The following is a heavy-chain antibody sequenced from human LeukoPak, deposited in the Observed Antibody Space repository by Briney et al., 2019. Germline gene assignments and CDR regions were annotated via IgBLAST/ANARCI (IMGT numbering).Heavy chain of an antibody. CDR2: ISGSGGST. V-gene: IGHV3-23*01. CDR1: GFTFSSYA. J-gene: IGHJ3*02. Sequence: GGSLRLSCAASGFTFSSYAMSWVRQAPGKELEWVSAISGSGGSTYYADSVKGRFTISRDNSKNTLYLQMNSLRAEDTAVYYCAKDYYDSSGYNSDNDAFDIWGQGTMVTVSS. D-gene: IGHD3-22*01. CDR3: AKDYYDSSGYNSDNDAFDI.